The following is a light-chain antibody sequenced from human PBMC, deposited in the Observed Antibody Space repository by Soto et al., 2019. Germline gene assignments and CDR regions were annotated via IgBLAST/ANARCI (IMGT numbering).Light chain of an antibody. V-gene: IGKV3-15*01. J-gene: IGKJ2*01. CDR3: QQYSSSHYT. Sequence: EIVMTQSPATLSVSPGERATLSCRASQSISSNLAWYQQKPGQAPRLLMYGASTRAPGIPARFSGSGSGTDFTLTISRLEPEDFAVYYCQQYSSSHYTFGPGTKVEMK. CDR1: QSISSN. CDR2: GAS.